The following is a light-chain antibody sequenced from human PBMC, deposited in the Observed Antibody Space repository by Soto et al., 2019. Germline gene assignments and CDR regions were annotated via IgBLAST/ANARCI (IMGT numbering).Light chain of an antibody. CDR2: AAS. V-gene: IGKV1-12*01. Sequence: DIQMTESASSVSASVGDTVTITCRASQGISSWLAWYQQKPGKAPKLLIYAASSLETGVPYRFSGSGSGTDFSLTISSLQPEDVATYFCQQYNSPPRTCGQGTKVDIK. J-gene: IGKJ1*01. CDR3: QQYNSPPRT. CDR1: QGISSW.